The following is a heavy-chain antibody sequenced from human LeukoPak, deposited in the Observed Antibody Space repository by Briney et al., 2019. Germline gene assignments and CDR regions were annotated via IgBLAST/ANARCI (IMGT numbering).Heavy chain of an antibody. CDR2: ISYDGSNK. V-gene: IGHV3-30*04. CDR1: GFTFSNYA. Sequence: PGGSLRLSCAASGFTFSNYAMHSVRQAPGKGLGWVSLISYDGSNKDYADSVKGRFTISRDNSKNTLYLQMNSLRSEDTAVYYCARFHVRFGEFLGWFDPWGQGTLVTVSS. D-gene: IGHD3-10*01. J-gene: IGHJ5*02. CDR3: ARFHVRFGEFLGWFDP.